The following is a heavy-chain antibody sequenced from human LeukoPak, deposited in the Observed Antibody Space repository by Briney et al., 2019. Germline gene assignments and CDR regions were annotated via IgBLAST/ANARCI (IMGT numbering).Heavy chain of an antibody. J-gene: IGHJ4*02. V-gene: IGHV1-18*01. CDR2: VSPFNGDT. CDR3: ARGKGARDY. CDR1: GYSFITHG. Sequence: GASVKVSCKASGYSFITHGITWVRHAPGQGLEWMGWVSPFNGDTTYAQKLQGRVTMTADTSTSTAYMELRSLRSDDTAIYYCARGKGARDYWGQGTLVTVSS.